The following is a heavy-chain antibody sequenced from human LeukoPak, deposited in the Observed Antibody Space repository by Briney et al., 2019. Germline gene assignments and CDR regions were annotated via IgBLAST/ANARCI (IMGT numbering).Heavy chain of an antibody. CDR2: IRTNIEGETT. Sequence: GGSLRLSCAASGFNFNYVWMDWVRQAPGKGLEWVGRIRTNIEGETTDYAAPVKGRFTISRDDPKTTMYLHMNSLKNEDSAMYFCTTERNWELLRPYGLDIWGQGTTVTVSS. D-gene: IGHD1-26*01. J-gene: IGHJ6*02. CDR3: TTERNWELLRPYGLDI. CDR1: GFNFNYVW. V-gene: IGHV3-15*01.